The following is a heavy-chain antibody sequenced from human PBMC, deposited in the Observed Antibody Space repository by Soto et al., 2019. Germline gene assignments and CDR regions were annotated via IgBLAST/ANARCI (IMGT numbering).Heavy chain of an antibody. V-gene: IGHV5-51*01. Sequence: VESLTISCKDSGYSFTSYCIVCVLQMPGKGLECMRIIYPGDSYTRYSPSFQCQVTISADKSISTAYLQWSSLKASDTAMYYCARGNSFNYDFWSGYSVYYYYGMDVWGQGTTVTVSS. D-gene: IGHD3-3*01. CDR2: IYPGDSYT. J-gene: IGHJ6*01. CDR1: GYSFTSYC. CDR3: ARGNSFNYDFWSGYSVYYYYGMDV.